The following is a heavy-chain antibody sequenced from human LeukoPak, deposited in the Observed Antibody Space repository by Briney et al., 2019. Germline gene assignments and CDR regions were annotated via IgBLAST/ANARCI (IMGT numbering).Heavy chain of an antibody. Sequence: GSLRLSCAASGFTFSSYWMSWVRQAPGKGLEWVANIIQDGSEKYYVDSVKGRFTGSRDNAKNSLYLQMNSLRAEDTAVYYCARDVFIGGYSYGYGGFDYWGQGTLVTVTS. CDR2: IIQDGSEK. D-gene: IGHD5-18*01. V-gene: IGHV3-7*01. J-gene: IGHJ4*02. CDR3: ARDVFIGGYSYGYGGFDY. CDR1: GFTFSSYW.